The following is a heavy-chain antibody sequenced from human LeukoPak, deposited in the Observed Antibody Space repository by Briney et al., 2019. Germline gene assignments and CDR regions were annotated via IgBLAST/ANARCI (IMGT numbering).Heavy chain of an antibody. CDR2: ISGTSSPR. V-gene: IGHV3-48*04. CDR3: ARDVYVDYAMDY. D-gene: IGHD4-17*01. J-gene: IGHJ4*02. Sequence: GGSLRLSCAASGFTFSSYSMNWDRQAPGKGLEWVSYISGTSSPRYYADSVKGRFTITRDNAKNSLYLQMNSLRAEDTAVYYCARDVYVDYAMDYGGQGTLSPSPQ. CDR1: GFTFSSYS.